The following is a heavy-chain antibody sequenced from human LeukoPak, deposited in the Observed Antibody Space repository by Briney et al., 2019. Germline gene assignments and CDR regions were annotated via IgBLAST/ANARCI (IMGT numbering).Heavy chain of an antibody. CDR3: ARGPAAVHP. J-gene: IGHJ5*02. D-gene: IGHD6-13*01. CDR1: DYSLTNHY. V-gene: IGHV4-34*12. Sequence: SETLSLTCAVYDYSLTNHYWIWIRQPPGKGLEWIGEILHIGSTNYNPSFKSRVTISLDTSKNQFFLSLTSVTAADTAVYWCARGPAAVHPWGQGTLVTVSS. CDR2: ILHIGST.